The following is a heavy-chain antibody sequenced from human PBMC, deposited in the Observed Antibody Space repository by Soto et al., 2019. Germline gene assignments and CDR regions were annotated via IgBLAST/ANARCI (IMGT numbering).Heavy chain of an antibody. D-gene: IGHD1-26*01. V-gene: IGHV1-69*06. CDR3: ARMGGSFLDS. CDR1: GGTFSSYA. Sequence: QVQLVQSGAEVKKPGSSVNGSCKASGGTFSSYAITWVRQAPGQGLDWMGEIIPIFGATNFAQKFQGRVTITADKSTTTAYMELSSLTSEDTAVYYCARMGGSFLDSWGQGTLVNVSS. CDR2: IIPIFGAT. J-gene: IGHJ5*01.